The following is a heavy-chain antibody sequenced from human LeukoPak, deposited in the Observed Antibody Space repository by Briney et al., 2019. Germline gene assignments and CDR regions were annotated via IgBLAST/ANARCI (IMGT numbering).Heavy chain of an antibody. D-gene: IGHD4-17*01. CDR3: ASHAYGDYVFDY. CDR1: GGSISSGGYY. Sequence: SQTLSLTCTVSGGSISSGGYYWSWILQHPGKGLEWIGYIYYSGSTYYNPSLKSRVTISVDTSKNQFSLKLSSVTAADTAVYYCASHAYGDYVFDYWGQGTLVTVSS. CDR2: IYYSGST. J-gene: IGHJ4*02. V-gene: IGHV4-31*03.